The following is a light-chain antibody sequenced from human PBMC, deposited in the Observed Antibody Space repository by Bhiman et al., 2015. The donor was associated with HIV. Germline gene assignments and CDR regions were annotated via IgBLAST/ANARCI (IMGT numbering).Light chain of an antibody. J-gene: IGLJ1*01. CDR1: SSNIGNNY. CDR3: GTWDSSLSAGGV. Sequence: QSVLTQPPSVSAAPGQKVTISCSGSSSNIGNNYVSWYQQLPGTAPKLLIYENNKRPSGIPDRFSGSKSGTSATLGITGLQTGDEADYYCGTWDSSLSAGGVIGTGTKVTVL. CDR2: ENN. V-gene: IGLV1-51*02.